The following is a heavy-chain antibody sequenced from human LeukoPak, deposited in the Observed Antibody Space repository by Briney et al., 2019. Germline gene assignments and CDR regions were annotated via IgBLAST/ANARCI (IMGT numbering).Heavy chain of an antibody. CDR2: INHSGST. CDR3: ARSIGSSWNPTDY. V-gene: IGHV4-34*01. D-gene: IGHD6-13*01. CDR1: GGSFSGYY. J-gene: IGHJ4*02. Sequence: PSETLSLTCAVYGGSFSGYYWSWIRQPPGKGLEWIGEINHSGSTNYNPSLKSRVTISVDTSKNQFSLKLSSVTAADTAVYYCARSIGSSWNPTDYWGQGTLATVSS.